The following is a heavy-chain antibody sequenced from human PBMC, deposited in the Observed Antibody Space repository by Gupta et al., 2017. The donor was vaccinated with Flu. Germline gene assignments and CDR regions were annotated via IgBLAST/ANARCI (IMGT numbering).Heavy chain of an antibody. V-gene: IGHV3-23*01. CDR3: AKDRGYSLNYGMDV. J-gene: IGHJ6*02. CDR1: SSYA. D-gene: IGHD5-12*01. Sequence: SSYAMSWVRQAPGKGLEWVSVLTGGGGSTFYADSVKGRFTISRDNSKNTLYLQMNSLRAEETAVYYCAKDRGYSLNYGMDVWGQGTTVTVSS. CDR2: LTGGGGST.